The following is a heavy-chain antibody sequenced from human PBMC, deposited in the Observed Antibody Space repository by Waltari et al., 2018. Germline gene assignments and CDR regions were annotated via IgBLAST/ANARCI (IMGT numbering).Heavy chain of an antibody. D-gene: IGHD3-10*01. CDR3: SGMQLWSPGPEFES. Sequence: EVKLVESGGGLVQPGGSLRLSCAASGFTFSSHAMSWVRQAPGKGLEGVSAVSGTEYATYYADSVKGRFTISRDKSKSTLYLQMDSLTAEDTAVYYCSGMQLWSPGPEFESWGQGTLVTVSS. V-gene: IGHV3-23*04. CDR1: GFTFSSHA. CDR2: VSGTEYAT. J-gene: IGHJ4*02.